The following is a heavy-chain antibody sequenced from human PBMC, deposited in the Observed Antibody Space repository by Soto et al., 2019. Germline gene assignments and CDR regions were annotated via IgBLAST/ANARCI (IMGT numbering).Heavy chain of an antibody. V-gene: IGHV1-2*04. J-gene: IGHJ6*02. Sequence: GASVKVSCKASGYTFTGYYMHWVRQAPGQGLEWMGWINPNSGGTNYAQKFQGWVTMTRDTSISTAYMELSRLRSDDTAVYYCARMRKYYDFWSGFGNGMDVWGQGTTVTVSS. CDR2: INPNSGGT. D-gene: IGHD3-3*01. CDR1: GYTFTGYY. CDR3: ARMRKYYDFWSGFGNGMDV.